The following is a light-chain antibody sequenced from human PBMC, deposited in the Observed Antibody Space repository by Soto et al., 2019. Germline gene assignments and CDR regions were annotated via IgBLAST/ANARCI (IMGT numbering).Light chain of an antibody. J-gene: IGKJ1*01. CDR2: GAS. CDR3: QQYGSSPWT. CDR1: QSVRNSL. Sequence: EIVLTQSPGTLSLSPGERATLSCRASQSVRNSLFAWYQQKPGQAPRLLIFGASSRATGIPDRFSGSVSGTDFTLTISRLGPEDFAVYYCQQYGSSPWTFGQGTKVEIK. V-gene: IGKV3-20*01.